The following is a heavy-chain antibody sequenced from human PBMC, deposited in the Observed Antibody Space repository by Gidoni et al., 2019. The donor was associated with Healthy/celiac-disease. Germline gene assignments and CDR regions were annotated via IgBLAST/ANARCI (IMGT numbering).Heavy chain of an antibody. V-gene: IGHV4-4*02. CDR1: GGSISSSNW. D-gene: IGHD3-10*01. J-gene: IGHJ4*02. CDR2: IYHSWST. CDR3: AREKLLWFGELLLPTYYFDY. Sequence: QVQLPESGPGLVKPSGTMSTTCAVSGGSISSSNWWRWVRQPPGKGLEWIGEIYHSWSTNYNPSLNSRVTISVDKSKNQFSLKLSSVTAADTAVYYCAREKLLWFGELLLPTYYFDYWGQGTLVTVSS.